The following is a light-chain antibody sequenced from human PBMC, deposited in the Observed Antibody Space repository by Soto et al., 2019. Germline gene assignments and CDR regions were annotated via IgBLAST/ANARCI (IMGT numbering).Light chain of an antibody. CDR1: SSDIGGYDY. CDR3: CSYTRTSNHYF. V-gene: IGLV2-14*01. J-gene: IGLJ1*01. Sequence: QSALTQPASVSGSPGQSITISCTGTSSDIGGYDYVSWYQQRPGKAPKLMIYEVRYRPSGVSNRFSGSKSGNTASLNISGIQAEEEAVYYCCSYTRTSNHYFFGSGTKVTV. CDR2: EVR.